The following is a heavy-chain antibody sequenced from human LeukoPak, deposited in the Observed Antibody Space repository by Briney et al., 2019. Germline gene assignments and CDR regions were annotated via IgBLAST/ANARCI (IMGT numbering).Heavy chain of an antibody. CDR2: ISAYNGNT. V-gene: IGHV1-18*04. CDR1: GYTFTSNG. Sequence: ASVKVSCKASGYTFTSNGISWVRQAPGQGLEWMGWISAYNGNTNYAQKHQGRVTMTTDTSTSTAYMELRSLRSDDTAVYYCARVWDIVATITADYWGQGTLVTVSS. D-gene: IGHD5-12*01. J-gene: IGHJ4*02. CDR3: ARVWDIVATITADY.